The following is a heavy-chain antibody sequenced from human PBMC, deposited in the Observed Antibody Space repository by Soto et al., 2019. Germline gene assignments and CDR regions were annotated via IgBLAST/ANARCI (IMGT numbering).Heavy chain of an antibody. V-gene: IGHV4-39*01. CDR1: GGSISSSSYY. CDR3: ASLRVGLKQYCSGGSCYPLDLDYYGMDV. J-gene: IGHJ6*02. Sequence: SETLSLTCTVSGGSISSSSYYWGWIRQPPGKGLEWIGSIYYSGSTYYNPSLKSRVTISVDTSKNQFSLKLSSVTAADTAVYYCASLRVGLKQYCSGGSCYPLDLDYYGMDVWGQGTTVTVSS. CDR2: IYYSGST. D-gene: IGHD2-15*01.